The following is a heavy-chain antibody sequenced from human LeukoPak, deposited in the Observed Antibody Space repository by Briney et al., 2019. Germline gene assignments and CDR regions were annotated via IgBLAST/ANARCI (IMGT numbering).Heavy chain of an antibody. CDR1: GGSISSGGYY. V-gene: IGHV4-31*03. Sequence: SQTLSLTCTVSGGSISSGGYYWNWIRQHPGKGLEWIGYIYYSGSTYYNPSLKSRVTISVDTSKNQFSLKLSSVTAADTAVYYCARVSSMIPRGNAFDIWGQGTMVTVSS. CDR2: IYYSGST. J-gene: IGHJ3*02. D-gene: IGHD3-22*01. CDR3: ARVSSMIPRGNAFDI.